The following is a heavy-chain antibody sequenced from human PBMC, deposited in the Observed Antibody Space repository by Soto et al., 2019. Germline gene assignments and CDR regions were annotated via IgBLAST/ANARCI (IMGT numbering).Heavy chain of an antibody. D-gene: IGHD3-3*01. Sequence: SETLSLTCTVSGGSISSYYWSWIRQPPGKGLEWIGYIYYSGSTNYNPSLKSRVTISVDTSKNQFSLKLSSVTAADTAVYYCARHPSYYDFWSGPYIDYWGQGTLVTVSS. CDR1: GGSISSYY. V-gene: IGHV4-59*08. J-gene: IGHJ4*02. CDR2: IYYSGST. CDR3: ARHPSYYDFWSGPYIDY.